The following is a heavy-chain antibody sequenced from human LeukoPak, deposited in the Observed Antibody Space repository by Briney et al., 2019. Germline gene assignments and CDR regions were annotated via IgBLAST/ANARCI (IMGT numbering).Heavy chain of an antibody. CDR3: ATRAEGISSYGYVY. CDR2: IYYSGST. CDR1: GGSVSSGSYY. J-gene: IGHJ4*02. V-gene: IGHV4-61*01. Sequence: SETLSLTCTVSGGSVSSGSYYWSWIRQPPGKGLEWIGYIYYSGSTNYNPSLKSRVTISVDTSKNQFSLKLSSVTAADTAVYYCATRAEGISSYGYVYWGQGTLVTVSS. D-gene: IGHD5-18*01.